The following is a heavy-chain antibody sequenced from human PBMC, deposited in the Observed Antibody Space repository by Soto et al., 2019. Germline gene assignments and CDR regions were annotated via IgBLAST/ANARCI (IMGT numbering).Heavy chain of an antibody. Sequence: GGSRRLSCAASAFTFSRFAMSWVRQAPGKMLEMVSAISGSGDGTYYADSVKGRFTVTRDNSKNTLYLQMSSLRVEDTAVYYCAKKGRSGFLEWLLYDAFDIWGQGTMVTVSS. J-gene: IGHJ3*02. D-gene: IGHD3-3*01. CDR1: AFTFSRFA. CDR3: AKKGRSGFLEWLLYDAFDI. CDR2: ISGSGDGT. V-gene: IGHV3-23*01.